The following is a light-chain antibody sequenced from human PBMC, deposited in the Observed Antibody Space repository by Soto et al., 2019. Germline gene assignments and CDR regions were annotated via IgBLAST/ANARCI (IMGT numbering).Light chain of an antibody. CDR2: DAF. V-gene: IGKV1-33*01. CDR3: QQYDNRLIT. Sequence: DIQMTQSPSSLSASAGDRVSITCQASHDIKKYLNGYQLKPGRAPNLLIYDAFNLAPGVPSRFSARGSGTDIPFTISRLQPEDIATYYCQQYDNRLITFAQGTRVEIK. CDR1: HDIKKY. J-gene: IGKJ5*01.